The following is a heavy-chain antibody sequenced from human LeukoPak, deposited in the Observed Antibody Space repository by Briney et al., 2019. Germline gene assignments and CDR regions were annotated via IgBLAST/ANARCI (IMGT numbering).Heavy chain of an antibody. J-gene: IGHJ6*03. CDR1: GGSISSSNW. CDR3: ARGRSSMVRGYYYYMDV. CDR2: IYHSGST. D-gene: IGHD3-10*01. V-gene: IGHV4-4*02. Sequence: SETLSLTCAVSGGSISSSNWWSWVRQPPGKGLEWIGEIYHSGSTNYNPSLKSRVTISVDTSKNQFSLKLSSVTAADTAVYYCARGRSSMVRGYYYYMDVWGKGTTVTISS.